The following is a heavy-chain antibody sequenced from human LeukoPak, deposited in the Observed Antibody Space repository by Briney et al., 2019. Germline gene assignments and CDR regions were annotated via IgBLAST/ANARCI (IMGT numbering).Heavy chain of an antibody. CDR3: ARERHLSDDFWSGYYPRRYFDL. D-gene: IGHD3-3*01. V-gene: IGHV4-39*07. CDR1: GGSISSSNYY. CDR2: IYYGGST. J-gene: IGHJ2*01. Sequence: PSETLSLTCSVSGGSISSSNYYWGWIRQPPGKGLECIGNIYYGGSTYYNPSLKSRVTISVDTSKNQFSLKLSSVTAADTAVYYCARERHLSDDFWSGYYPRRYFDLWGRGTLVTVSS.